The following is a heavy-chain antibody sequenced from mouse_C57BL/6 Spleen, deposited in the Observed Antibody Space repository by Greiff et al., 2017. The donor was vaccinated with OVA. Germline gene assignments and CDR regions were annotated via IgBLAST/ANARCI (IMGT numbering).Heavy chain of an antibody. Sequence: VHVKQSGPELVKPGASVKMSCKASGYTFTDYNMHWVKQSHGKSLEWIGYINPNNGGTSYNQKFKGKATLTVNKSSSTAYMELRSLTSEDSAVYYCARVPLTWYFDYWGQGTTLTVSS. D-gene: IGHD1-1*01. CDR1: GYTFTDYN. CDR2: INPNNGGT. CDR3: ARVPLTWYFDY. J-gene: IGHJ2*01. V-gene: IGHV1-22*01.